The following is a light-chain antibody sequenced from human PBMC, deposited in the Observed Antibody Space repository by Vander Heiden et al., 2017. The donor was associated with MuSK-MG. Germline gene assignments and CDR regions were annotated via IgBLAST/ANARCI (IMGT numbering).Light chain of an antibody. CDR3: AAWDNSLNGLV. CDR2: TNS. CDR1: SSNIGSNT. J-gene: IGLJ3*02. Sequence: QSVLTHPPSASGTPEQRVTISCSGSSSNIGSNTVNWYQQVPGTAPKLLIYTNSQRPSGVPDRFSGSKSGNSASLAISGLQSEDESDYYCAAWDNSLNGLVFGGGTKLTVL. V-gene: IGLV1-44*01.